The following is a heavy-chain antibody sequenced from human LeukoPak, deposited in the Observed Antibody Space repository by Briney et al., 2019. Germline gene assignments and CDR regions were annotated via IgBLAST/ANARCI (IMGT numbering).Heavy chain of an antibody. CDR3: AKRVGYSSSSGGYFDN. Sequence: GGSLRLSCTASGFTFRNYGMSWVRQAPGKGPEWVSATDDSGDGTYYTDSVKGRFTISRDNSRNTLYLQMNSLRVEDAAIYYCAKRVGYSSSSGGYFDNWGQGTLVTVSS. CDR2: TDDSGDGT. V-gene: IGHV3-23*01. D-gene: IGHD6-6*01. CDR1: GFTFRNYG. J-gene: IGHJ4*02.